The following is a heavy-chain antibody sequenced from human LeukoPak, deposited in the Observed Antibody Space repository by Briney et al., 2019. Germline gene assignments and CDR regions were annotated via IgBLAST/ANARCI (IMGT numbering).Heavy chain of an antibody. Sequence: SETLSLTCTVSGGSISSSSYYWGWIRQPPGKGLEWIGSIYYSGSTYYNPSLKSRVTISVDTSKNQFSLKLSSVTAADTAVYYCACMVRGVRDAFDIWGQGTMVTVSS. CDR3: ACMVRGVRDAFDI. V-gene: IGHV4-39*01. J-gene: IGHJ3*02. CDR2: IYYSGST. CDR1: GGSISSSSYY. D-gene: IGHD3-10*01.